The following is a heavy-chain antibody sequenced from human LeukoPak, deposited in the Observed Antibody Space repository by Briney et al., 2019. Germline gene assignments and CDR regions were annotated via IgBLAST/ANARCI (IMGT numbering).Heavy chain of an antibody. CDR3: ARERGSAGPHFDH. D-gene: IGHD6-13*01. J-gene: IGHJ4*01. CDR2: NYNSWTP. CDR1: GGPISSYY. Sequence: SETLSLTCAVSGGPISSYYWSWLRQPPGKGLEWIGYNYNSWTPNYNPSLKSRVTVSVDRSKNQFSLRLPSVTPADTAVYYCARERGSAGPHFDHWGRGIVVTIFS. V-gene: IGHV4-59*12.